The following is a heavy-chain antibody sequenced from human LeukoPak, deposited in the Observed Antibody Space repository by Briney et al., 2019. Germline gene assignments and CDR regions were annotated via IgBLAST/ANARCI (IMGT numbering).Heavy chain of an antibody. Sequence: SETLSLTCTVSGGSISSSSYYWGWIRQPPGKGLEWIGSIYYSGSTYYNPSLKSRVTISVDTSKNQFSLKPSSVTAADTAVYYCARQDSGSYAGLIYWGQGTLVSVSS. CDR1: GGSISSSSYY. CDR2: IYYSGST. CDR3: ARQDSGSYAGLIY. V-gene: IGHV4-39*01. D-gene: IGHD1-26*01. J-gene: IGHJ4*02.